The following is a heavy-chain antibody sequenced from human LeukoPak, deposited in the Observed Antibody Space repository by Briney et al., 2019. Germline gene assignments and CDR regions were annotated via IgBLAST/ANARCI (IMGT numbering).Heavy chain of an antibody. CDR2: ISTSSSYT. V-gene: IGHV3-11*03. Sequence: GGSLRLSCAASRFTFSDYYMNWIRHTPGKGLEWVSYISTSSSYTNYADSVKGRFSIPRDNAKNSLYLQMNSLRAGDTAVYYCARRAGGSFYFDYWGQGTLVTVSS. CDR1: RFTFSDYY. J-gene: IGHJ4*02. D-gene: IGHD1-14*01. CDR3: ARRAGGSFYFDY.